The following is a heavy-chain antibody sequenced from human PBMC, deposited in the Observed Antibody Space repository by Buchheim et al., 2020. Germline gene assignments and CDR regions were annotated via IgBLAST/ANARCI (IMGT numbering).Heavy chain of an antibody. D-gene: IGHD6-13*01. CDR1: GFTFSSYG. J-gene: IGHJ6*02. Sequence: QVQLVESGGGVVQPGRSLRLSCAASGFTFSSYGMHWVRQAPGKGLEWVAVIWYDGSNKYYADSVKGRFTISRDNSKNTLYLQMNSLRAEDTAVYYCARGSGHSSSSYYYGMDVWGQGTT. CDR2: IWYDGSNK. CDR3: ARGSGHSSSSYYYGMDV. V-gene: IGHV3-33*01.